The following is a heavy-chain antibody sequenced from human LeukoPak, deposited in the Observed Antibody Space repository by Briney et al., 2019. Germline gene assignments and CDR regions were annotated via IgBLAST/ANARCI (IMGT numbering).Heavy chain of an antibody. CDR2: TRYDGTIH. CDR3: VKDQAGG. CDR1: GFTFSDYG. J-gene: IGHJ4*02. V-gene: IGHV3-30*02. Sequence: GESLKISCAASGFTFSDYGMHWVRQAPGKGLEWVAFTRYDGTIHHYRGSVEGRFIISGDNSMNTLYLQMNSLRTEDTAVYYCVKDQAGGWGQGTLVTVSA. D-gene: IGHD6-19*01.